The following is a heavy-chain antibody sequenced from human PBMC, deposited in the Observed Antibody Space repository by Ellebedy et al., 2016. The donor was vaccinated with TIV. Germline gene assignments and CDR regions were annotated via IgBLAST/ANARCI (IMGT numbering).Heavy chain of an antibody. V-gene: IGHV3-48*02. J-gene: IGHJ4*03. CDR3: ARVVAGLVGGDY. CDR1: GFTFSTYP. D-gene: IGHD6-19*01. CDR2: ITSVSSTT. Sequence: GESLKISCAASGFTFSTYPMMWVRQAPGKGLEWVSYITSVSSTTLYADSVKGRFTISRDNAKNSLYLQMNSLRDEDTAVYYCARVVAGLVGGDYWGQGTTVTVSS.